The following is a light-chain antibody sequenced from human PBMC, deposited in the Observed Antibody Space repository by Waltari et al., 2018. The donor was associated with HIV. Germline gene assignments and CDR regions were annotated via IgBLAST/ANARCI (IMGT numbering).Light chain of an antibody. CDR2: SAS. V-gene: IGKV4-1*01. CDR3: QQYFTTPLYT. J-gene: IGKJ2*01. Sequence: DFVLTQSPDSLAVSLGGRASIDRKSSQSACDTSDNQNHLAWYQQKPGQPPKLLIYSASTRESGVPDRFSGSVSETDFTLTISSLQAEDVAVYYCQQYFTTPLYTFGQGTQVEIK. CDR1: QSACDTSDNQNH.